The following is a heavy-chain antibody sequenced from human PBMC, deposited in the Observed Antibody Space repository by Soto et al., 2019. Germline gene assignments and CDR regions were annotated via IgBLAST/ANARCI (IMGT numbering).Heavy chain of an antibody. D-gene: IGHD4-4*01. CDR3: ARGMTTVTTLDY. CDR2: IYHSGST. V-gene: IGHV4-30-2*01. J-gene: IGHJ4*02. CDR1: GGSISSGGYS. Sequence: QLQLQESGSGLVKPSQSLSLTCADSGGSISSGGYSWSWIRQPPGKGLEWIGYIYHSGSTYYNPSLKSRITISIDRSKNQLSLKLSSVTAADTAVYYCARGMTTVTTLDYWGQGTLVTVSS.